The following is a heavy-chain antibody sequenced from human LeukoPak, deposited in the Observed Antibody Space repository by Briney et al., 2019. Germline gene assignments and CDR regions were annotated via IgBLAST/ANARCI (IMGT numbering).Heavy chain of an antibody. CDR2: IYYSGST. V-gene: IGHV4-31*03. J-gene: IGHJ5*02. CDR3: ARSSWDILTSYSAFDT. Sequence: SQTLSLTCTVSGGSISSGGYYWSWIRQHPGKGLEWIGSIYYSGSTYYNPSLKSRVTISVDTSKNQFSLKLSSVTAADTAVYYSARSSWDILTSYSAFDTCGEGTLVTVSS. D-gene: IGHD3-9*01. CDR1: GGSISSGGYY.